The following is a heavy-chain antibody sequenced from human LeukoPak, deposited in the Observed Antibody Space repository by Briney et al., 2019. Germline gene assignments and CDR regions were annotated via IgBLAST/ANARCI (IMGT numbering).Heavy chain of an antibody. D-gene: IGHD3-22*01. V-gene: IGHV3-23*01. CDR2: ISGGGGSP. Sequence: QTGGSLRLSCAASGLTVSNYAMSWVRQAPGKGLEWVSSISGGGGSPYYADSVKGRFTISRDNSKNTLYLQMNSLRAEDTAVYYCAKGRGSGYYNYFEYWGQGTLVTVSS. CDR1: GLTVSNYA. CDR3: AKGRGSGYYNYFEY. J-gene: IGHJ4*02.